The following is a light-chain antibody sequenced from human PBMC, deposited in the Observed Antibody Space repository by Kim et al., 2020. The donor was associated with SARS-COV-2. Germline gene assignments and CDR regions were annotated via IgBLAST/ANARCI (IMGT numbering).Light chain of an antibody. CDR3: QAWDSSTNYV. J-gene: IGLJ1*01. V-gene: IGLV3-1*01. CDR1: KLGDKY. Sequence: SYELTQPPSVSVSPGQTASITCSGDKLGDKYACWYQQKPGQSPVLVIYQDSKRPSGIPERFSGSNSGNTVTLTISGTQAMDEADYYCQAWDSSTNYVFGT. CDR2: QDS.